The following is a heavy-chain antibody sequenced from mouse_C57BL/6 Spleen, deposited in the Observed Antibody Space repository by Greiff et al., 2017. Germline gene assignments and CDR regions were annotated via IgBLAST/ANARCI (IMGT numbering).Heavy chain of an antibody. CDR2: IWSGGST. Sequence: QVQLQQSGPGLVQPSQSLSITCTVSGFSLTSYGVHWVRQSPGKGLEWLGVIWSGGSTDYNAAFISRLSISKDNSKSQVFFKMNSLQADDTAIYYCARSLTTVVALYYYAMDYWGQGTSVTVSS. J-gene: IGHJ4*01. V-gene: IGHV2-2*01. CDR1: GFSLTSYG. D-gene: IGHD1-1*01. CDR3: ARSLTTVVALYYYAMDY.